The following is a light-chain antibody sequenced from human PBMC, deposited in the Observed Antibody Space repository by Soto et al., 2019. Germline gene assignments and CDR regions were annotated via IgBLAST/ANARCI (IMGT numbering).Light chain of an antibody. CDR3: QSYDSSLSGSYV. CDR1: SSNIGSNT. Sequence: QSVLTQPPSASGTPGQRVTISCSGTSSNIGSNTVNWYQQLPGTAPKLLMYSNSQRPSGVPDRFSGSKSGTSASLAISGLQSEDEADYYCQSYDSSLSGSYVFGTGTKLTVL. CDR2: SNS. V-gene: IGLV1-44*01. J-gene: IGLJ1*01.